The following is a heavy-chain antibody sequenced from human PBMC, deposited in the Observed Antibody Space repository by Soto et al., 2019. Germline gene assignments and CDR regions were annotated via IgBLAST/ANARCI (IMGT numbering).Heavy chain of an antibody. D-gene: IGHD3-16*01. J-gene: IGHJ4*02. Sequence: ASVKGSCKGSGSTFTSNPMNWVRQAPGQRPEWMGVINVGNGNTRYSQKFQGRVTITRDTSATTAYKELSSLRSEDTAVYYCSRQYAYSTTWYPFDIWVQRTLVIVSS. V-gene: IGHV1-3*01. CDR3: SRQYAYSTTWYPFDI. CDR2: INVGNGNT. CDR1: GSTFTSNP.